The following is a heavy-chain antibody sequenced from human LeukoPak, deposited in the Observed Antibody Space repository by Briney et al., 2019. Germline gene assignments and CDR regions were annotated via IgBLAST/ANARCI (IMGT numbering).Heavy chain of an antibody. V-gene: IGHV3-74*03. CDR3: ARDLGYY. Sequence: GGSLRLSCATSGFAFSSDWMHWVRQAPGKGLVWVSRINSDGSDTTYADSVKGRFTISRDNAKNTLFLHMNSLRAEDTAVYHCARDLGYYWGQGTQVTVSS. CDR1: GFAFSSDW. J-gene: IGHJ4*02. CDR2: INSDGSDT. D-gene: IGHD1-14*01.